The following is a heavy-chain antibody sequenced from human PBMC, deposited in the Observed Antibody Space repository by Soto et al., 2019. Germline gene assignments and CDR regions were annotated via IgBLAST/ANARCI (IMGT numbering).Heavy chain of an antibody. CDR3: ARRPHYYDSSGLGGWFDP. CDR2: IYHSGST. CDR1: CGSISSGGYS. D-gene: IGHD3-22*01. J-gene: IGHJ5*02. V-gene: IGHV4-30-2*01. Sequence: PSETLSLTCAVSCGSISSGGYSWSWIRQPPGKGLEWIGYIYHSGSTYYNPSLKSRVTISVDRSKNQFSLKLSSVTAADTAVYYCARRPHYYDSSGLGGWFDPWGQGTLVTVSS.